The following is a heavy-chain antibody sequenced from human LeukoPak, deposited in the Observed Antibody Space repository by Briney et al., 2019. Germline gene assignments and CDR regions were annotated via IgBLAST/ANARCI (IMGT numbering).Heavy chain of an antibody. CDR3: ARHDEGLGAVASRKYAFDI. Sequence: SETLSLTCTVSGGSISSYYWSWIRQPPGKGLEWIGYIYYSGSTNYNPSLKSRVTISVDTSKNQFFLKLSSVTAADTAVYYCARHDEGLGAVASRKYAFDIWGQGTMVTVSS. CDR1: GGSISSYY. V-gene: IGHV4-59*08. J-gene: IGHJ3*02. CDR2: IYYSGST. D-gene: IGHD6-19*01.